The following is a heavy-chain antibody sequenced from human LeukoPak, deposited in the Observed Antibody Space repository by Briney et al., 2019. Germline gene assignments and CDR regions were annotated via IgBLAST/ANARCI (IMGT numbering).Heavy chain of an antibody. Sequence: ASVKVSCKASGYTSTGYYMHWVRQAPGQGLEWMGWINPNSGGTNYAQKFQGRVTMTRDTSISTAYMELSRLRSDDTAVYYCARGKAYYDSSGYQFDYWGQGTLVTVSS. D-gene: IGHD3-22*01. J-gene: IGHJ4*02. CDR2: INPNSGGT. CDR1: GYTSTGYY. V-gene: IGHV1-2*02. CDR3: ARGKAYYDSSGYQFDY.